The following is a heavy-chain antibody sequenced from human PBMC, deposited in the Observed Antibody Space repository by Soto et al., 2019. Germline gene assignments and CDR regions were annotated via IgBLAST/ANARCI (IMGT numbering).Heavy chain of an antibody. CDR3: ARDKSRRLQIRIDYYYGMDV. V-gene: IGHV1-69*13. J-gene: IGHJ6*02. CDR1: GGTFSSYA. Sequence: SVKVSCKASGGTFSSYAISWVRQAPGQGLEWMGGIIPIFGTANYAQKFQGRVTITADESTSTAYMELSSLRSEDTAVHYCARDKSRRLQIRIDYYYGMDVWGQGTTVTV. CDR2: IIPIFGTA. D-gene: IGHD6-25*01.